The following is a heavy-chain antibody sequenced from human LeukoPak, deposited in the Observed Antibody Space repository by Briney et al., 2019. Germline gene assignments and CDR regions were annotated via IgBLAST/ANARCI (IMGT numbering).Heavy chain of an antibody. Sequence: PGRSLRLSCAASGFTFDDYAMHWVRQAPGKGLEWVSGISWNSGSIGYADSVKGRFTISRDNAKNSLYLQMNSLRAEDTALYYCAKATSSSWKLLHYWGQGTLVTVSS. V-gene: IGHV3-9*01. D-gene: IGHD6-13*01. CDR2: ISWNSGSI. CDR3: AKATSSSWKLLHY. J-gene: IGHJ4*02. CDR1: GFTFDDYA.